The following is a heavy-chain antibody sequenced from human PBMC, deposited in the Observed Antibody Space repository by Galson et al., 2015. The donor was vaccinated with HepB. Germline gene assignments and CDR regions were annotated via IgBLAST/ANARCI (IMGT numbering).Heavy chain of an antibody. V-gene: IGHV1-18*01. CDR2: ISAYNGNT. CDR1: GYTFTSYG. CDR3: AAAGILTKDAFDI. D-gene: IGHD6-13*01. Sequence: SVKVSCKASGYTFTSYGISWVRQAPGQGLEWMGWISAYNGNTNYVQKPQGRVTMTTDTSTSTVHMEVRSLRSDDTAVYYCAAAGILTKDAFDIWGQGTMVTVSS. J-gene: IGHJ3*02.